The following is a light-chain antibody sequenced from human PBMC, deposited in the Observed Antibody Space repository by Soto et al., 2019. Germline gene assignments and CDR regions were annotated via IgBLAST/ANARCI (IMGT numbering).Light chain of an antibody. J-gene: IGKJ2*01. CDR3: QQYGSSPPYT. CDR1: QSVSSSY. Sequence: EIVLTQSPGTLSLSPGERATLSCRASQSVSSSYLAWYQQKPGQAPRFLIYGASNRATGIPDRFSASGSGTDFTLTISRLEPEDFAVYYCQQYGSSPPYTFGQGTKLEIK. CDR2: GAS. V-gene: IGKV3-20*01.